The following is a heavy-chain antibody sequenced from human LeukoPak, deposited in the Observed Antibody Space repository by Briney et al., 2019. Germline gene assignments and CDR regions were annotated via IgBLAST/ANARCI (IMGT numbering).Heavy chain of an antibody. V-gene: IGHV1-2*02. Sequence: ASAKVSCKASGYTFTGYYLHWVRQAPGQGLEWMGWINPNSGGTNYAQKFQGRVTMARDTSISTAYMELSRLRSDDTAVYYCARYCSSTSCHRGAFDIWGQGTMVTVSS. CDR2: INPNSGGT. CDR3: ARYCSSTSCHRGAFDI. CDR1: GYTFTGYY. D-gene: IGHD2-2*01. J-gene: IGHJ3*02.